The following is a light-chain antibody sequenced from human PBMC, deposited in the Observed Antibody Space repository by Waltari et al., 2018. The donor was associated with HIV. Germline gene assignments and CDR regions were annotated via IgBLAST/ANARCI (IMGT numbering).Light chain of an antibody. J-gene: IGKJ2*01. Sequence: DIQMTQSPSSLSASVGDRVTITCQASQDISRFLNWYQQKPGKAPKLLIYDASSLEAGVPPRFSGSGSGTDFTFTISSLQPEDIATYFFQHYDHLPYSFGQGTKLQI. CDR3: QHYDHLPYS. V-gene: IGKV1-33*01. CDR1: QDISRF. CDR2: DAS.